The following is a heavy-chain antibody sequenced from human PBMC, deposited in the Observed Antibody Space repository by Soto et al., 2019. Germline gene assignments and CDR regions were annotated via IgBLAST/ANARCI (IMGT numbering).Heavy chain of an antibody. Sequence: GGSLRLSCAASRFTFSSYAMSWVRQAPGKGLEWVSAISGSGGSTYYADSVKGRFTISRDNSKNTLYLQMNSLRDEDTAVYYCAKDRPKGGDYYGKDVWGQGTTVTVSS. J-gene: IGHJ6*02. D-gene: IGHD3-10*01. CDR3: AKDRPKGGDYYGKDV. CDR1: RFTFSSYA. V-gene: IGHV3-23*01. CDR2: ISGSGGST.